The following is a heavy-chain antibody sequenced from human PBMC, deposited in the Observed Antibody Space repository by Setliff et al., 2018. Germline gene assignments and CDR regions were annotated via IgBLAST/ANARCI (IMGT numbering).Heavy chain of an antibody. CDR1: GFSFSDYY. D-gene: IGHD2-15*01. CDR2: ISNDAYTI. J-gene: IGHJ4*02. Sequence: LSLTCTVSGFSFSDYYMMWIRQAPGKGLEWVSYISNDAYTIHYADSMKGRLTISRDNSKNSVFLQMNSLSPEDTALYYCASSSGGNYEAYFDYWGQGTLVTVSS. V-gene: IGHV3-11*04. CDR3: ASSSGGNYEAYFDY.